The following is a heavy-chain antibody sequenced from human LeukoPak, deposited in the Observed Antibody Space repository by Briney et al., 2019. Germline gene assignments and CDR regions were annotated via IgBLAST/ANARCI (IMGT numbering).Heavy chain of an antibody. D-gene: IGHD3-9*01. V-gene: IGHV3-23*01. J-gene: IGHJ4*02. CDR3: ATPDVRLRYFDWSPNE. CDR2: IIGSDAST. Sequence: GGSLRLSCVDPGFTFTRYAMNWVRPALGKGLGWGSGIIGSDASTHYADSVKGRFTISRDNSKNTVYLQRNSLRVDDTAVYYCATPDVRLRYFDWSPNEWGQGTLVTVSS. CDR1: GFTFTRYA.